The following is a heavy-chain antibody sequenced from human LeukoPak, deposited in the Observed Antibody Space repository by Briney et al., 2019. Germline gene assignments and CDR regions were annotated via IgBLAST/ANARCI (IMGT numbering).Heavy chain of an antibody. V-gene: IGHV5-51*01. D-gene: IGHD3-22*01. CDR1: GYSFTSYW. J-gene: IGHJ3*02. CDR3: ARPNLDYYDSSGPDAFDI. CDR2: IYPGDSDT. Sequence: GESLKISCKGSGYSFTSYWIGWVRQMPGKGLGWMGIIYPGDSDTRYSPSFQGQVTISADKSISTAYLQWSSLKPSDTAMYYCARPNLDYYDSSGPDAFDIWGQGTMVTVSS.